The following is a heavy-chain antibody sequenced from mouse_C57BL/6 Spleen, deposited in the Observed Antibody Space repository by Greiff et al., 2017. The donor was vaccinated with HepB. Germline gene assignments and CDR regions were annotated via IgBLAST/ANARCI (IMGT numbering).Heavy chain of an antibody. Sequence: EVKLVESGGGLVKPGGSLKLSCAASGFTFSSYTMSWVRQTPEKRLEWVATISGGGGNTYYPDSVKGRFTISRDNAKNTLYLQMSSLRSEDTALYYCAKNYDYDGAWFAYWGQGTLVTVSA. CDR3: AKNYDYDGAWFAY. V-gene: IGHV5-9*01. CDR2: ISGGGGNT. J-gene: IGHJ3*01. CDR1: GFTFSSYT. D-gene: IGHD2-4*01.